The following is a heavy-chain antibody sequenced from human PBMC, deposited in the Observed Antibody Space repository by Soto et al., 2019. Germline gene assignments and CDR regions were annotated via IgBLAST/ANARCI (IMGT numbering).Heavy chain of an antibody. CDR2: ISGTGGNT. V-gene: IGHV3-23*01. CDR3: ARDPGGSYDY. CDR1: GFTFGSFA. Sequence: EVQLLESGGGLVQPGGPLSLSCAASGFTFGSFAMSWVRQAPEKGLEWVSTISGTGGNTNYADSVKGRFTISRDNSKNTLSLQMNSLRAEDTAVYYCARDPGGSYDYWGQGTLVTVSS. D-gene: IGHD3-10*01. J-gene: IGHJ4*02.